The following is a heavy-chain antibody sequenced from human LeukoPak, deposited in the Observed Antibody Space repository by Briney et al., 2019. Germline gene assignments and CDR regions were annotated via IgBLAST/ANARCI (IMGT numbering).Heavy chain of an antibody. CDR1: GFTFSTYW. J-gene: IGHJ1*01. CDR3: ARAPSEIGGYYPEYFRH. D-gene: IGHD3-22*01. CDR2: IKSDGGT. Sequence: GGSLRLSCAASGFTFSTYWMHWVRQAPGKELVWVSRIKSDGGTNYADSVKGRFTISRDNAKKTVSLQMNSLRPEDTGVYYCARAPSEIGGYYPEYFRHWGQGTLVTVSS. V-gene: IGHV3-74*01.